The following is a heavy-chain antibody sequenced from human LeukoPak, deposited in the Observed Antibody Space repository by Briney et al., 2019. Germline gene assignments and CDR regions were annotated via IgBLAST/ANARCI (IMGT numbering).Heavy chain of an antibody. CDR2: IIPIFGTA. Sequence: SVKVSCKASGGTFSSYAISWVRQAPGQGLEWMGGIIPIFGTANYAQKFQGRVTTTTDESTSTAYMELSSLRSEDTAVYYCARGSVPFGVLNNWFDPWGQGTLVTVSS. CDR3: ARGSVPFGVLNNWFDP. CDR1: GGTFSSYA. V-gene: IGHV1-69*05. D-gene: IGHD3-3*01. J-gene: IGHJ5*02.